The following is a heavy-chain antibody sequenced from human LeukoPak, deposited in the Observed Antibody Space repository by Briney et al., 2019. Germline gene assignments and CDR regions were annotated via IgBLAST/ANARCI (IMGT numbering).Heavy chain of an antibody. CDR1: GYTFTSYG. V-gene: IGHV1-18*01. D-gene: IGHD3-10*01. Sequence: ASVKVSCKASGYTFTSYGISWVRQAPGQGLEWMGWISAYNGNTNYAQKLQGRVTMTTDTSTSTAYMELGSLRSDDTAVYYCARALRPRGQYYYGSGSYYGFDYWGQGTLVTVSS. CDR3: ARALRPRGQYYYGSGSYYGFDY. J-gene: IGHJ4*02. CDR2: ISAYNGNT.